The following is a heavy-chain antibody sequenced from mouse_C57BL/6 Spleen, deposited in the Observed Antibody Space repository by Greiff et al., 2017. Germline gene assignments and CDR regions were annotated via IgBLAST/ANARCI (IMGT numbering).Heavy chain of an antibody. CDR2: INPSNGGT. J-gene: IGHJ3*01. CDR1: GYTFTSYW. D-gene: IGHD2-3*01. V-gene: IGHV1-53*01. CDR3: ARLKDIYDGYSWFAY. Sequence: VQLQQPGTELVKPGASVKLSCKASGYTFTSYWMHWVKQRPGQGLEWIGNINPSNGGTNYNEKFKSKATLTVDKSSSTAYMQLSSLTSEASAVYYCARLKDIYDGYSWFAYWGQGTLVTVSA.